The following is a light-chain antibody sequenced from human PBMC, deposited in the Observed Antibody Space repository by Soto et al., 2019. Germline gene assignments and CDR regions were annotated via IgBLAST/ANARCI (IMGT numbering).Light chain of an antibody. Sequence: QSVLTQPPSASLTPGQGVTISCSGSTSNIGSNYVYWYQQLPGTAPKLLIYRNNQRPSGVPDRFSGSKSGTSASLAISGLRSDDEAGYFCATWDDSLNGFYVFGTGTKVTVL. CDR1: TSNIGSNY. CDR3: ATWDDSLNGFYV. J-gene: IGLJ1*01. CDR2: RNN. V-gene: IGLV1-47*01.